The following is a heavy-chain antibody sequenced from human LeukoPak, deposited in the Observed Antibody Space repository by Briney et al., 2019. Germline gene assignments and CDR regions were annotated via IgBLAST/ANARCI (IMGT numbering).Heavy chain of an antibody. CDR1: GGSISSSSYY. D-gene: IGHD3-16*02. Sequence: PSETLSLTCTVSGGSISSSSYYWGWIRQPPGKGLEWIGSIYYSGSTYYNPSLRSRVTISVDTSKNQFSLKLSSVTAADTAVYYCARHNSAGLYYDYVWGSYPINWFDPWGQGTLVTVSS. CDR3: ARHNSAGLYYDYVWGSYPINWFDP. V-gene: IGHV4-39*01. J-gene: IGHJ5*02. CDR2: IYYSGST.